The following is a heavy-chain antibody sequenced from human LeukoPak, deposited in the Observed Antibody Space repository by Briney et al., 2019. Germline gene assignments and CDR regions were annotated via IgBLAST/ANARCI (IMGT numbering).Heavy chain of an antibody. D-gene: IGHD6-19*01. CDR2: ISSSSNYI. J-gene: IGHJ6*02. Sequence: GRSLRLSCAASGFTFSSYAMSWVRQAPGQGLEWGSSISSSSNYIYYADSVKGRFTISRDNAKNSLYLQMNSLRAEDTAVYYCASSSGIAVPQYYYYYYGMDVWGQGTTVTVSS. CDR1: GFTFSSYA. V-gene: IGHV3-21*01. CDR3: ASSSGIAVPQYYYYYYGMDV.